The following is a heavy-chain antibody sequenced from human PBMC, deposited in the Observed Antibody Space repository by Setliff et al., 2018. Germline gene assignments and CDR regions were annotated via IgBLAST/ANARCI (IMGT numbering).Heavy chain of an antibody. D-gene: IGHD4-17*01. Sequence: SETLSLTCTVSGGSISGYYWSWIRQPPGKGLEWIGNIVYKGMTNYNPSLKSRVTISVDAPRNQFSLRLNSLTAADTAVYFCARLPRTVTHFDYWGQGALVTVSS. CDR3: ARLPRTVTHFDY. V-gene: IGHV4-59*13. J-gene: IGHJ4*02. CDR1: GGSISGYY. CDR2: IVYKGMT.